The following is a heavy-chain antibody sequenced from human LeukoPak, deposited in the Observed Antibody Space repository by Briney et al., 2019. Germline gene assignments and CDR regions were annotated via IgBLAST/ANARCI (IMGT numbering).Heavy chain of an antibody. CDR2: IYHSGSR. V-gene: IGHV4-59*08. Sequence: GSLRLSCAASGFTFSDYYMSWIRQAPGKGLEWIVYIYHSGSRNYNPSLKSRVTISMDTSKNQFSLKLSSVTAADTAVYYCARRPVYDSSGFDIWGQGTTVTVSS. CDR1: GFTFSDYY. D-gene: IGHD3-22*01. J-gene: IGHJ3*02. CDR3: ARRPVYDSSGFDI.